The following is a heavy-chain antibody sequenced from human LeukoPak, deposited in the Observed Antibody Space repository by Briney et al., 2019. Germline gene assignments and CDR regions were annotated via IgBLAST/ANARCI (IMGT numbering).Heavy chain of an antibody. Sequence: GASVKVSCKASGYTFTSYDINWVRQATGQGLEWMGWMNPNSGNTGYAQKFQGRVTMTRDMSTSTVYMELSSLRSEDTAVYYCARGRALGSPRGWFDPWGQGTLVTVSS. V-gene: IGHV1-8*02. J-gene: IGHJ5*02. CDR3: ARGRALGSPRGWFDP. CDR1: GYTFTSYD. CDR2: MNPNSGNT.